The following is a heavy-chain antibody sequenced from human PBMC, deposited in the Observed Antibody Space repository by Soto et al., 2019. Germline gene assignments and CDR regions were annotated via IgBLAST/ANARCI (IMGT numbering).Heavy chain of an antibody. CDR2: IIPIPDIT. Sequence: QVQLVQSGAEVKKPGSSVKVSCKAPGGTFSTYIISWVRQAPGQGLEWMGRIIPIPDITNYAQKFQGRVTITAVKSTSTAYMELSSLRSEDTAVYYCARDRITTWGDAFDLWGQGTMVTVSS. J-gene: IGHJ3*01. CDR1: GGTFSTYI. V-gene: IGHV1-69*08. CDR3: ARDRITTWGDAFDL. D-gene: IGHD3-3*01.